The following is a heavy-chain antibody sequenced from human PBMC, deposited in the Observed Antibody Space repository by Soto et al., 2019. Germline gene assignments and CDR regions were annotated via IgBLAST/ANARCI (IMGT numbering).Heavy chain of an antibody. V-gene: IGHV4-59*01. J-gene: IGHJ4*02. CDR1: GGSISRYP. CDR3: ASGNGLRYFDWLLAY. Sequence: SETLSLTCTVSGGSISRYPWSWIRQPPGKGLEWIGYIYYSGSTNYNPSLKSRVTISVDTSKNQFSLKLSSVTAADTAVYYCASGNGLRYFDWLLAYWGQGTLVTVSS. D-gene: IGHD3-9*01. CDR2: IYYSGST.